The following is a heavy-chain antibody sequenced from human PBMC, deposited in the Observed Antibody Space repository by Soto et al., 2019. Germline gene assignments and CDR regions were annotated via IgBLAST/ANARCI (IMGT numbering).Heavy chain of an antibody. D-gene: IGHD3-3*01. CDR3: TTAYYDFWSPEGRPERLDPNYYFDY. CDR2: IKSKTDGGTT. Sequence: GGSLRLSCAASGFTFSNAWMNWVRQAPGKGLEWVGRIKSKTDGGTTDYAAPVKGRFTISRDDSKNTLYLQMNSLKTEDTAVYYCTTAYYDFWSPEGRPERLDPNYYFDYWGQGTLVTVSS. V-gene: IGHV3-15*07. J-gene: IGHJ4*02. CDR1: GFTFSNAW.